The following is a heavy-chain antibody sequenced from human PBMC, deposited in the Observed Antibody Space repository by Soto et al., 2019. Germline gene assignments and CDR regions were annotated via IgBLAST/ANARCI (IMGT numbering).Heavy chain of an antibody. V-gene: IGHV2-5*02. Sequence: QITLKESGPTLVKPTQTLTLTCTFSAFSLSTGGVGVGWIRQPPGKALEWLALIYWDDDKRYSPSLRSRLTISKDTSKNQVVLTMTNMDPVDTATHYCIQSRGGSASLQSNPSYYYYGIDVWGQGTTVTVSS. CDR1: AFSLSTGGVG. CDR3: IQSRGGSASLQSNPSYYYYGIDV. J-gene: IGHJ6*02. D-gene: IGHD2-15*01. CDR2: IYWDDDK.